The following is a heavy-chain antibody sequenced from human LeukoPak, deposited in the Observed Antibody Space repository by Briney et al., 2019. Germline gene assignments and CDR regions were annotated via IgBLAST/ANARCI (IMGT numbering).Heavy chain of an antibody. CDR3: ARGQWLRD. J-gene: IGHJ4*02. Sequence: PSETLSLTCAVSGYSITSGYYWGWIRQPPGKGLEWIGSIYHSGGNYYNPSLKSRLTMSVDTSKNQFSLKLGSVTATDTAVYYCARGQWLRDWGQGTLVTVSS. CDR2: IYHSGGN. CDR1: GYSITSGYY. D-gene: IGHD5-12*01. V-gene: IGHV4-38-2*01.